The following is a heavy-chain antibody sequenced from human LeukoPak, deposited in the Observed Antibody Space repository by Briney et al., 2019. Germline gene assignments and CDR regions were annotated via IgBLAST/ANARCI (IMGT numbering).Heavy chain of an antibody. CDR2: IYYSGST. CDR1: GGSFSGYY. V-gene: IGHV4-59*01. Sequence: SETLSLTCAVYGGSFSGYYWSWIRQPPGKGLEWIGYIYYSGSTNYNPSLKSRVTISVDTSKNQFSLKLSSVTAADTAVYYCARVAITMVRGVIGVRPTNYNWFDPWGQGTLVTVSS. J-gene: IGHJ5*02. D-gene: IGHD3-10*01. CDR3: ARVAITMVRGVIGVRPTNYNWFDP.